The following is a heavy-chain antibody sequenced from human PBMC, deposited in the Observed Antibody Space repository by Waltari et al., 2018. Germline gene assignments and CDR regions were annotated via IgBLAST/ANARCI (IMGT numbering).Heavy chain of an antibody. CDR1: GFTFSSYA. J-gene: IGHJ4*02. D-gene: IGHD3-22*01. Sequence: EVQLLESGGGLVQPGGSLRLSCAASGFTFSSYAMSWVRQAPGKGLEWVSAISGSGGSTYYADSVKGRFTISRDNSKNTLYLQMNSLRAEDTAVYYCAKERLYYYDSSGYPDYWGQGTLVTVSS. CDR2: ISGSGGST. CDR3: AKERLYYYDSSGYPDY. V-gene: IGHV3-23*01.